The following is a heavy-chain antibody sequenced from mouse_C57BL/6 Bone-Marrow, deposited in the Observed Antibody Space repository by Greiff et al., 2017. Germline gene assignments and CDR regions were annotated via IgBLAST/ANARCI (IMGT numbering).Heavy chain of an antibody. CDR1: GYTFTSYW. Sequence: QVQLQQPGAELVKPGASVKMSCKASGYTFTSYWITWVKQRPGQGLEWIGDIYPGSGSTNYNEKFKSKATLTVDTSSSTAYMQLSSLTSEDSAVYYCARDGYDGPWFAYWGQGTLVTVSA. D-gene: IGHD2-2*01. CDR2: IYPGSGST. V-gene: IGHV1-55*01. J-gene: IGHJ3*01. CDR3: ARDGYDGPWFAY.